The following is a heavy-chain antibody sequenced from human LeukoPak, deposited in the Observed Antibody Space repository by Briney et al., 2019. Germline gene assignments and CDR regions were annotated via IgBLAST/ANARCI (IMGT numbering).Heavy chain of an antibody. CDR1: GFTFDDYT. D-gene: IGHD2-21*01. CDR2: ISWDGGST. J-gene: IGHJ3*02. Sequence: QPGGSLRLSCAASGFTFDDYTMHWVRQAPGKGLEWVSLISWDGGSTYYADSVKGRFTISRDNSKNSLYLQMNSLRAEDTAVYYCVRDHLWAFDIWGQGTVVTVSS. V-gene: IGHV3-43*01. CDR3: VRDHLWAFDI.